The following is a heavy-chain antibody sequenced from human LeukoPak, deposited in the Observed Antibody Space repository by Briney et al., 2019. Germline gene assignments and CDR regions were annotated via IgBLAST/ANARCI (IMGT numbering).Heavy chain of an antibody. Sequence: PGGSLRLSCAASGITFSSYAMHWVRQAPGKGLEYVLSISSNGGNTYYANSVKGRFTISRDNSKNTLYLQMGSLRAEDMAVYYCARIRGGWYFDYWGQGTLVTVSS. J-gene: IGHJ4*02. CDR2: ISSNGGNT. CDR3: ARIRGGWYFDY. CDR1: GITFSSYA. V-gene: IGHV3-64*01. D-gene: IGHD6-19*01.